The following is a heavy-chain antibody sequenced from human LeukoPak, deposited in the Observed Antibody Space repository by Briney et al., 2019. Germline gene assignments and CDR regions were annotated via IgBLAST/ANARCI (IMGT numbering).Heavy chain of an antibody. CDR2: IYYSGST. CDR3: ARANPDTAMVTGGYYFDY. Sequence: SETLSLTCTVSGVSISSYYWSWIRQPPGKGLEWIGYIYYSGSTNYNPSLKSRVTISVDTSKNQFSLKLSSVTAADTAVYYCARANPDTAMVTGGYYFDYWGQGTLVTVSS. J-gene: IGHJ4*02. CDR1: GVSISSYY. V-gene: IGHV4-59*01. D-gene: IGHD5-18*01.